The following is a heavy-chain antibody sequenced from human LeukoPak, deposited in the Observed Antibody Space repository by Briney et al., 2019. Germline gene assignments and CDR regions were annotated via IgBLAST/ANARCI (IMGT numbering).Heavy chain of an antibody. Sequence: GGSLRLSRAASGFTFSSYAMSWVRQAPGKGLEWVSAISGSGGSTYYADSVKGRFTISRDNSKNTLYLRMNSLRAEDTAVYYCAKSGFRFLETGYSWGQGTLVTVSS. CDR2: ISGSGGST. J-gene: IGHJ4*02. CDR1: GFTFSSYA. D-gene: IGHD3-3*01. V-gene: IGHV3-23*01. CDR3: AKSGFRFLETGYS.